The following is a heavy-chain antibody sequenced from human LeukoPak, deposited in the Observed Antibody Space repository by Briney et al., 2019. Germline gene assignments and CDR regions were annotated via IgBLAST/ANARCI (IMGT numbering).Heavy chain of an antibody. D-gene: IGHD3-10*01. CDR2: ISGSDGST. J-gene: IGHJ6*03. Sequence: GGSLRLSCAASGFTFSSYAMSWVRQAPGKGLEWVSAISGSDGSTYYADSVKGRFTISRDNAKNSLYLQMNSLRAEDTAVYYCARRGYGSGSYPRYYYYYYMDVWGKGTTVTISS. V-gene: IGHV3-23*01. CDR3: ARRGYGSGSYPRYYYYYYMDV. CDR1: GFTFSSYA.